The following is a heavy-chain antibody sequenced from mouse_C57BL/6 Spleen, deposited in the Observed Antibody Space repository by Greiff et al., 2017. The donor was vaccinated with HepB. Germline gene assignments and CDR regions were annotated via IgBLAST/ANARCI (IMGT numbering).Heavy chain of an antibody. CDR1: GFTFSSYA. V-gene: IGHV5-4*01. CDR3: AREGRGSSLYWYVDV. J-gene: IGHJ1*03. Sequence: EVKLVESGGGLVKPGGSLKLSCAASGFTFSSYAMSWVRQTPEKRLEWVATISDGGSYTYYPDNVKGRFTISRDNAKNNLYLQMSHLKSEDTAMYYCAREGRGSSLYWYVDVWGTGTTVTVSS. CDR2: ISDGGSYT. D-gene: IGHD1-1*01.